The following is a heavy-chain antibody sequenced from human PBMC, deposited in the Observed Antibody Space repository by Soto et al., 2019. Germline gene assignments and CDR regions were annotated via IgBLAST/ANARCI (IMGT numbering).Heavy chain of an antibody. Sequence: GASVKVSCKASGYTFTSYVISWVRQAPGQGLEWMGGIIPIFGTANYAQKFQGRVTITADESTSTAYMELSSLRSEDTAVYYCAREYCGGDCYPILYYYYGMDVWGQGTTVTVSS. J-gene: IGHJ6*02. V-gene: IGHV1-69*13. CDR2: IIPIFGTA. CDR1: GYTFTSYV. CDR3: AREYCGGDCYPILYYYYGMDV. D-gene: IGHD2-21*02.